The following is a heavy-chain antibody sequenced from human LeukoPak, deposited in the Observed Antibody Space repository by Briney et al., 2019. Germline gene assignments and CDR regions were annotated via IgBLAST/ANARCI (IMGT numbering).Heavy chain of an antibody. Sequence: ASVKVSCKASGYTFTGYYIHWVRQAPGQGLEWMGWINPNSGGTNYAQKFQGRVTMTRDTSTSTAYMELNRLTSDDTAVYYCARGQYSSGLGLLDYWGQGTLVTVSS. CDR2: INPNSGGT. J-gene: IGHJ4*02. CDR3: ARGQYSSGLGLLDY. CDR1: GYTFTGYY. V-gene: IGHV1-2*02. D-gene: IGHD6-19*01.